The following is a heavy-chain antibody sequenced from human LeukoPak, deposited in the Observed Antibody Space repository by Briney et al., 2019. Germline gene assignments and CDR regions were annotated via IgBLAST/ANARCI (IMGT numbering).Heavy chain of an antibody. Sequence: ASVKVSCKASGYTFTGYYMHWVRQAPGQGLEWMGWINPNSGGTNYAQKFQGWVTMTRDTSISTAYMELSRLRSDDTAVYYCAREGNFGAAAGPSWFDPWGQGTLVTVSS. D-gene: IGHD6-13*01. CDR1: GYTFTGYY. J-gene: IGHJ5*02. CDR2: INPNSGGT. V-gene: IGHV1-2*04. CDR3: AREGNFGAAAGPSWFDP.